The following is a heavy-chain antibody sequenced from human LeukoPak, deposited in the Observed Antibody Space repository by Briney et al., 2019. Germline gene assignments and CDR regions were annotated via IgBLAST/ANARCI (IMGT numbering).Heavy chain of an antibody. V-gene: IGHV4-59*08. CDR1: GGSISSYY. Sequence: SETLSLTRTVSGGSISSYYWSWIRQPPGKGLEWIGYIYYSGSTNYNPSLKSRVTISVDTSKNQFSLKLSSVTAADTAVYYCARMPLLRFYNWFDPWGQGTLVTVSS. J-gene: IGHJ5*02. D-gene: IGHD3-3*01. CDR3: ARMPLLRFYNWFDP. CDR2: IYYSGST.